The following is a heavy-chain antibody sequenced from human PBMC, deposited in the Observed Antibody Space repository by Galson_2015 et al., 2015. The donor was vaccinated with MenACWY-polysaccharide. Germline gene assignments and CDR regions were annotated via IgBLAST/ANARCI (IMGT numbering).Heavy chain of an antibody. D-gene: IGHD3-3*02. J-gene: IGHJ6*02. Sequence: SLRLSCAASGFTFSSYAMSWVRQAPGKGLEWVSAISGSGGSTYYADYVKGRFTISRDNSKNTLYLQMNSLRAEDTAVYYCAKGGLAFSSRGMDVWGQGTTVTVSS. CDR2: ISGSGGST. CDR3: AKGGLAFSSRGMDV. CDR1: GFTFSSYA. V-gene: IGHV3-23*01.